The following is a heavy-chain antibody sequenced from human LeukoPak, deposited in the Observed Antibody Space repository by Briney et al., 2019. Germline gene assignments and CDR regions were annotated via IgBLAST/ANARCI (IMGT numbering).Heavy chain of an antibody. CDR3: AKAVSRRMITFGGDN. J-gene: IGHJ4*02. CDR2: ISGSGGST. Sequence: GGSLRLSCAASGFTFSSYAMSWVRQAPGKGLEWVSAISGSGGSTYYADSVKGRFTISRDNPKNTLYLQMNSLRAEDTAVYYCAKAVSRRMITFGGDNWGQGTLVTVSS. D-gene: IGHD3-16*01. V-gene: IGHV3-23*01. CDR1: GFTFSSYA.